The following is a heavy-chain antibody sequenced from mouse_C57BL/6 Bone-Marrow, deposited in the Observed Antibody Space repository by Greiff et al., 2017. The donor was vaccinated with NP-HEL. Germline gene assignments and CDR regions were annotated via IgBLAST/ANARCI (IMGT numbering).Heavy chain of an antibody. J-gene: IGHJ2*01. Sequence: EVKLVESGGGLVKPGGSLKLSCAASGFTFSSYAMSWVRQTPEKRLEWVATISDGGSYTYYPDNVKGRFTISRDNAKNNLYLQMSHLKSEDTAMYYCARDLGGYGNYEYYFDYRGQGTTLTVSS. CDR1: GFTFSSYA. CDR2: ISDGGSYT. D-gene: IGHD2-1*01. V-gene: IGHV5-4*01. CDR3: ARDLGGYGNYEYYFDY.